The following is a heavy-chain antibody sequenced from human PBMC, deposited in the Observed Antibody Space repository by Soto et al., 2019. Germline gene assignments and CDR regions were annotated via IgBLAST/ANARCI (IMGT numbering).Heavy chain of an antibody. D-gene: IGHD3-3*01. CDR3: ARVITIFGGVNGGHGMDV. CDR2: SYIGAST. J-gene: IGHJ6*02. CDR1: GLTVRSTY. V-gene: IGHV3-53*01. Sequence: PGGCRRRSCAASGLTVRSTYISWVRQAPGKGLEGVSGSYIGASTYYADSVKGRFTVSRDNSKNTVYLQMSSLRAEDTAVYYCARVITIFGGVNGGHGMDVWGQGTTVTVSS.